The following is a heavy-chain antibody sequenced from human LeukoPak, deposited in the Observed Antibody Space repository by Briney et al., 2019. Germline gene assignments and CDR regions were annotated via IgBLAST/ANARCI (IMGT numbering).Heavy chain of an antibody. Sequence: SETLSLTCAVYGGSFSGYYWSWIRQPPGKGLEWIGEINHSGSTNYNPSLKSRVTISVDTSKNQFSLKLSSVTAADTAVYYCARGYDYVWGSFPLPFDYWGQGTLVTVSS. CDR1: GGSFSGYY. CDR3: ARGYDYVWGSFPLPFDY. J-gene: IGHJ4*02. V-gene: IGHV4-34*01. CDR2: INHSGST. D-gene: IGHD3-16*01.